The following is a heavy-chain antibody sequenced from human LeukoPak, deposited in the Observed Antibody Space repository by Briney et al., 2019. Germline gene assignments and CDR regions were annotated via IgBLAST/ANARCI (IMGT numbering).Heavy chain of an antibody. CDR1: GGSISSYY. Sequence: SETLSLTCTVSGGSISSYYWSWIRQPPGKGLEWIGYIYYSGSTNYNPSLKSRVTISVDTSKNQFSLKLSSVTAADTAVYYCARDAGWSATPIGNPAFDIWGQGTMVTVSS. V-gene: IGHV4-59*01. D-gene: IGHD2-15*01. CDR3: ARDAGWSATPIGNPAFDI. CDR2: IYYSGST. J-gene: IGHJ3*02.